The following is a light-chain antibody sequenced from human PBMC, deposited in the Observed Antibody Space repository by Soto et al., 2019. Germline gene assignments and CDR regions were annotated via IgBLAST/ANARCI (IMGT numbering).Light chain of an antibody. J-gene: IGKJ2*01. CDR1: QSISSW. Sequence: DIQMTQSPCTLSASVGSRVTITCRASQSISSWLAWYQQKPGKAPKLLIYKASSLESGVPSRFSGSGSGTEFTLTISSLQPDDFATYYCQQYNSHPYTFGQGTKLEIK. CDR3: QQYNSHPYT. CDR2: KAS. V-gene: IGKV1-5*03.